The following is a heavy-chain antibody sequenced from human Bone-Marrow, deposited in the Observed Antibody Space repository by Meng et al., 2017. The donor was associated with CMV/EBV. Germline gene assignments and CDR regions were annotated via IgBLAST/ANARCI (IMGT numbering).Heavy chain of an antibody. Sequence: GGSLRLSCKGSGFSFTSYWIGWVRQIPGKGLEWMGIIYPGDSDTRYSPSNQGQVTISADKSISTSYLQWSSPKAADTAMYYCAILDGYCSSTSCWVYDYWGQGTLVTVSS. V-gene: IGHV5-51*01. CDR2: IYPGDSDT. CDR3: AILDGYCSSTSCWVYDY. CDR1: GFSFTSYW. D-gene: IGHD2-2*03. J-gene: IGHJ4*02.